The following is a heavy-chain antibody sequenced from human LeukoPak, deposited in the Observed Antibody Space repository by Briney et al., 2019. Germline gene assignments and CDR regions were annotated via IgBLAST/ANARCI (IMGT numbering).Heavy chain of an antibody. CDR3: ARDRSMGSGSWAFDI. CDR2: IYYSGST. Sequence: SETLSLTCTVSGGSISSGGYYWSWIRQHPGKGLEWIGYIYYSGSTYYNPSLKSRVTISVDTSKNQFSLKLSSVTAADMAVYYCARDRSMGSGSWAFDIWGQGTMVTVSS. D-gene: IGHD3-22*01. J-gene: IGHJ3*02. CDR1: GGSISSGGYY. V-gene: IGHV4-31*03.